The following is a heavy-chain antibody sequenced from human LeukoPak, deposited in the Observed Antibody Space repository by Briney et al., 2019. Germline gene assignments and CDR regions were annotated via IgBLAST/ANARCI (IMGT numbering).Heavy chain of an antibody. V-gene: IGHV1-2*02. CDR2: IDPNSGGS. Sequence: AASVKVSCKTSGYTFTGYYIHWVRQAPGQGLEWMGWIDPNSGGSNSAQKFQGGVTMTRDTSISTAYMELSRLRSDDTAVYYCARAPRGFCSGGSCFDFWGQGTLVTVSS. CDR3: ARAPRGFCSGGSCFDF. CDR1: GYTFTGYY. J-gene: IGHJ4*02. D-gene: IGHD2-15*01.